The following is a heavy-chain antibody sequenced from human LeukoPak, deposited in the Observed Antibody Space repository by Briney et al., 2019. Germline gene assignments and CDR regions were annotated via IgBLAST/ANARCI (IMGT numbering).Heavy chain of an antibody. CDR1: GYTFTSYG. D-gene: IGHD5-18*01. CDR3: ARTWIQLWTPGYYFDY. V-gene: IGHV1-18*01. CDR2: ISAYNGNT. Sequence: ASVKVSCKASGYTFTSYGISWVRQAPGQGLEWMGWISAYNGNTNYAQKLQGRVTMTTDTSTSTAYMELRSLRSDDTAVYYCARTWIQLWTPGYYFDYWGQGTLVTVSS. J-gene: IGHJ4*02.